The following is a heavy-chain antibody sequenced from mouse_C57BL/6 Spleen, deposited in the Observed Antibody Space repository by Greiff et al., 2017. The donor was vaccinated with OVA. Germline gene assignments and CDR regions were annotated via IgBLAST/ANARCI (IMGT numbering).Heavy chain of an antibody. Sequence: EVKLVESEGGLVQPGSSMKLSCTASGFTFSDYYMAWVRQVPEKGLEWVANINYDGSSTYYLDSLKSRFIISRDNAKNILYLQMSSLKSEDTATYYCARDRPLYGSGAMDYWGQGTSVTVSS. CDR1: GFTFSDYY. CDR3: ARDRPLYGSGAMDY. V-gene: IGHV5-16*01. CDR2: INYDGSST. D-gene: IGHD2-2*01. J-gene: IGHJ4*01.